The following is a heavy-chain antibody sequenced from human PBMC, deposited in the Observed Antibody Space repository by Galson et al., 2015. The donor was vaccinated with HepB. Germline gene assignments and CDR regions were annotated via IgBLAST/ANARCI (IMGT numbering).Heavy chain of an antibody. CDR3: ASGGVPAIVGGSNWFDP. Sequence: SVKVSCKASGGTFSSYAISWVRQAPGQGLEWMGGIIPIFGTANYAQKFQGRVTITADKSTSTAYMELSSLRYEDTAVYYCASGGVPAIVGGSNWFDPWGQGTLVTISS. CDR2: IIPIFGTA. D-gene: IGHD2-2*01. V-gene: IGHV1-69*06. J-gene: IGHJ5*02. CDR1: GGTFSSYA.